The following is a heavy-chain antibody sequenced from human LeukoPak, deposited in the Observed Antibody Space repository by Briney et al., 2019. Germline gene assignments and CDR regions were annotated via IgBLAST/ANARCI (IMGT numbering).Heavy chain of an antibody. V-gene: IGHV4-59*12. CDR2: IYYSGST. CDR3: ARSGCSGGSCYSQRGAFDI. D-gene: IGHD2-15*01. Sequence: PSETLSLTCTVSGGSISSYYWSWIRQPPGKGLEWIGYIYYSGSTNYNPSLKSRVTISVDTSKNQFSLKLSSVTAADTAVYYCARSGCSGGSCYSQRGAFDIWGQGTMVTVSS. J-gene: IGHJ3*02. CDR1: GGSISSYY.